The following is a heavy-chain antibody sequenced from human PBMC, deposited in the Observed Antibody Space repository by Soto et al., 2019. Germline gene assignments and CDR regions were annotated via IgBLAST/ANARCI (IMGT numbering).Heavy chain of an antibody. J-gene: IGHJ4*02. V-gene: IGHV4-30-2*01. CDR1: GGSISSGGYS. CDR3: ARGQVVAAQH. Sequence: SETLSLTCAVSGGSISSGGYSWSWIRQPPGKGLEWIGYIYHSGSTYYNPSLKSRVTISVDRSKNQFSLKLSSVTAADTAVCYCARGQVVAAQHWGQGTLVTVSS. D-gene: IGHD2-15*01. CDR2: IYHSGST.